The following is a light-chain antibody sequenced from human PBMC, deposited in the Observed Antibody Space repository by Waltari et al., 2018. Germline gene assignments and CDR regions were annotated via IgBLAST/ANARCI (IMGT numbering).Light chain of an antibody. J-gene: IGKJ2*01. CDR3: MQGTHWPYT. CDR1: QGLVHSDGNTH. Sequence: DVVMTQSPLPLPVTLGQQAPIPCPPGQGLVHSDGNTHVVWFQQRRGQSPRRLIYKVSNRDSGVPDRCSGGGSGTDFTLKISWVEAEDVGVYYCMQGTHWPYTFGQGTKLDIK. CDR2: KVS. V-gene: IGKV2-30*02.